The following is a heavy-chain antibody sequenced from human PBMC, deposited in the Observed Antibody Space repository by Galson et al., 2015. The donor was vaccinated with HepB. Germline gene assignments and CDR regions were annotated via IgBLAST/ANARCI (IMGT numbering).Heavy chain of an antibody. CDR1: GFTFSDYY. D-gene: IGHD2-2*01. V-gene: IGHV3-11*06. Sequence: SLRLSCAASGFTFSDYYMSWIRQAPGKGLEWISYISQSGTYTNYADSVKGRFTISRDNAQNSLYLQINSLRAADTAVYYCARHESESKTYAADNWGQGTLVTVSS. J-gene: IGHJ4*02. CDR3: ARHESESKTYAADN. CDR2: ISQSGTYT.